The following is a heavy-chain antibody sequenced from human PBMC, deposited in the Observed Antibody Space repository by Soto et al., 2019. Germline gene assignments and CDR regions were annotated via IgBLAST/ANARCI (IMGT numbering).Heavy chain of an antibody. V-gene: IGHV4-30-4*01. Sequence: PSETLSLTCTVSGGSISSGDYYWSWIRQPPGKGLEWIGYIYYSGSTYYNPSLKSRVTISVDTSKNQFSLKLSSVTAADTAVYYCARDPQIFWFDPWGQGTLVTVSS. CDR2: IYYSGST. J-gene: IGHJ5*02. CDR1: GGSISSGDYY. CDR3: ARDPQIFWFDP. D-gene: IGHD2-15*01.